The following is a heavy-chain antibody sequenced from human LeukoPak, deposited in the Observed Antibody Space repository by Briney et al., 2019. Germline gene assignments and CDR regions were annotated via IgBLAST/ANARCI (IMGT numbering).Heavy chain of an antibody. D-gene: IGHD1-1*01. CDR2: IIPIFGTA. Sequence: SVKVSCKASGGTFSSYAISWVRQAPGQGLEWMGRIIPIFGTANYAQKFQGRVTITTDESTSTAYMELSSLRSEDTAVYYCARDGYNWNDVWAFDIWGQGTMVTVSS. V-gene: IGHV1-69*05. CDR3: ARDGYNWNDVWAFDI. CDR1: GGTFSSYA. J-gene: IGHJ3*02.